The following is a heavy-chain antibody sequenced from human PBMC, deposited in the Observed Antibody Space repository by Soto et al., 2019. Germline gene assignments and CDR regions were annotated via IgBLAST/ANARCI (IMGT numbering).Heavy chain of an antibody. CDR3: ASVAAKYYYYGMDV. J-gene: IGHJ6*02. Sequence: QVQLVQSGAEVKKPGSSVNVYCKASGGTFSSYAFNWVRQAPGQGLEWMGGIIPIFGTADFAQKFQGRVTITADESTTTAYMQLSSLRSEDTAVYYCASVAAKYYYYGMDVSGQGTTVTVSS. CDR1: GGTFSSYA. CDR2: IIPIFGTA. V-gene: IGHV1-69*12. D-gene: IGHD1-26*01.